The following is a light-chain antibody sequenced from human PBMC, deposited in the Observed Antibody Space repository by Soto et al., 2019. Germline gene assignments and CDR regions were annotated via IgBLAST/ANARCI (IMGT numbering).Light chain of an antibody. V-gene: IGKV3-15*01. CDR1: QSVSSN. J-gene: IGKJ5*01. Sequence: EIVLTQSPGTLSLSPGERATLSCRASQSVSSNLAWYQQKPGQAPRLLIYGTSTRATDIPDRFSGSGSGTKFTLTISSLQSEDFGTYYCQQYNKWPPITFGQGTRLEIK. CDR2: GTS. CDR3: QQYNKWPPIT.